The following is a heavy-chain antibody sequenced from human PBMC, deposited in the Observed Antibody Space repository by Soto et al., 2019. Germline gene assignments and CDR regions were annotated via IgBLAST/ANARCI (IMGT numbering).Heavy chain of an antibody. CDR1: GVSIGNFF. Sequence: QVQIQESGPGLVKASDTLSLTCAVSGVSIGNFFWNWVRQPAGGPLEWVGRVFIRGATTYNPSLKSRIIISADTSRNQLSLRLTSVTAADTAVYYWAADKGGGGRAFDYWGQGVLATVSS. J-gene: IGHJ4*02. CDR2: VFIRGAT. V-gene: IGHV4-4*07. CDR3: AADKGGGGRAFDY. D-gene: IGHD3-16*01.